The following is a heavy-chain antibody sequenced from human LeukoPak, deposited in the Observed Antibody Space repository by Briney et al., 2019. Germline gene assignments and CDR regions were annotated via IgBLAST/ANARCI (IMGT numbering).Heavy chain of an antibody. CDR3: AREPYDSSGYYYWFDL. D-gene: IGHD3-22*01. Sequence: ASVKVSCKASGYTFTSYYMHWVRQAPGQGLEWMGIINPSGGSTSYAQKFQGRVTMTRDTSTSTVYMELSSLRSEDTAVYYCAREPYDSSGYYYWFDLWGQGTLVTVSS. CDR2: INPSGGST. V-gene: IGHV1-46*01. CDR1: GYTFTSYY. J-gene: IGHJ5*02.